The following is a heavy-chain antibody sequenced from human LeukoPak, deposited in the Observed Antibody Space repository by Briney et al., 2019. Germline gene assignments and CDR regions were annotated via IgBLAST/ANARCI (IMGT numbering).Heavy chain of an antibody. D-gene: IGHD6-19*01. CDR3: ASRASSGWYYYYYYMDV. V-gene: IGHV3-21*01. CDR2: ISSSSTYI. Sequence: GGSLRLSCAASGFTFSSYSMNWVRQAPGKGLEWVSSISSSSTYIYSADSLKGRFTISRDNAKNSLYLQMNSLRAEDTAVYYCASRASSGWYYYYYYMDVWGKGTTVTVSS. CDR1: GFTFSSYS. J-gene: IGHJ6*03.